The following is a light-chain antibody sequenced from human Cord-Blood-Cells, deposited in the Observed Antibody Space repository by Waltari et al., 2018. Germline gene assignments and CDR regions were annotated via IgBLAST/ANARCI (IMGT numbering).Light chain of an antibody. CDR2: DNN. Sequence: QSVLTQPPSVSAAPGQKVTISCSGSSSNIGNNYVPWYQQLQGTAPKLLIYDNNKRPSGMPDRFSGSKSGTSATLGITGLQTGDEADYYCGTWDSSLSAGVFGGGTKLTVL. J-gene: IGLJ3*02. CDR1: SSNIGNNY. V-gene: IGLV1-51*01. CDR3: GTWDSSLSAGV.